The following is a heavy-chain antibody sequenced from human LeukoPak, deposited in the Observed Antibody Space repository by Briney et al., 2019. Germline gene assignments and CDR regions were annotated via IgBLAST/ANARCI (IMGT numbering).Heavy chain of an antibody. CDR1: GGSITSYY. CDR3: ARAEVVTLDY. V-gene: IGHV4-38-2*02. D-gene: IGHD4-23*01. J-gene: IGHJ4*02. CDR2: IYHSGST. Sequence: SETLSLTCTVSGGSITSYYWSWIRQPPGKGLEWIGSIYHSGSTYYNPSLKSRVTISVDTSKNQFSLKLSSVTAADTAVYYCARAEVVTLDYWGQGTLVTVSS.